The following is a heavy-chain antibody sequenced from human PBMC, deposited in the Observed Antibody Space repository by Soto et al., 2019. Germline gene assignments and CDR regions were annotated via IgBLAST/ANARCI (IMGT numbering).Heavy chain of an antibody. Sequence: EVQLVESGGGLVQPGGSLRLCCAASGFTFTSYAMHWVRQAPGKGLEYVSGVTSNGGSTYYARSVKARFIISRDNSKNTLRLQMGSLRAEDMAVYYCVREAYGVEKRPPDYWGQGTLVAVSS. CDR1: GFTFTSYA. CDR2: VTSNGGST. V-gene: IGHV3-64*01. J-gene: IGHJ4*02. CDR3: VREAYGVEKRPPDY. D-gene: IGHD4-17*01.